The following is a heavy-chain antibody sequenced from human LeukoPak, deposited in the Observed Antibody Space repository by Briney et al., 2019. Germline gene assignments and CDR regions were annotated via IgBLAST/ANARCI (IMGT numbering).Heavy chain of an antibody. CDR1: GFTFSDFY. CDR2: ITSSGDTI. Sequence: PGGSLRLSCAASGFTFSDFYMSWVRQAPGKGLEWLSYITSSGDTIYYADSVKGRFTVSRDNARNSLYLQMKSLSAEDTAVYYCVREGASGTAFDIRGLGTMVTVSS. J-gene: IGHJ3*02. V-gene: IGHV3-11*01. CDR3: VREGASGTAFDI. D-gene: IGHD1-26*01.